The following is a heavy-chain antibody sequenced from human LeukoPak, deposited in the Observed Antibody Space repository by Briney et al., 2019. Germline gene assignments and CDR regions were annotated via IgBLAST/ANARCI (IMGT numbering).Heavy chain of an antibody. V-gene: IGHV1-8*01. CDR1: GYTFTSYD. J-gene: IGHJ4*02. CDR3: ATYYYGSGSDAGDY. Sequence: GASVKVSCKASGYTFTSYDINWVRQATGQGLEWMGWMNPNSGNTGYAQKFQGRVTMTRNTSISTAYMELSSLRSEDTAVYYCATYYYGSGSDAGDYWGQGTLVTVSS. D-gene: IGHD3-10*01. CDR2: MNPNSGNT.